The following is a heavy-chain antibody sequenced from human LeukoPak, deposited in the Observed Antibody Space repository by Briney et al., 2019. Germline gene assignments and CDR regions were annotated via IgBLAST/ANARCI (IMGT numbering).Heavy chain of an antibody. CDR3: TRRKGGNSGYYFDY. Sequence: PGGSLRLSCTASGFTFGDYAMSWVRQAPGKGLEWVGFIRSKGYGGTTEYAASVKGRFTIPRDDSKSIAYLQMNSLKTEDTAVYYCTRRKGGNSGYYFDYWGQGTLVTVSS. CDR2: IRSKGYGGTT. V-gene: IGHV3-49*04. J-gene: IGHJ4*02. CDR1: GFTFGDYA. D-gene: IGHD4-23*01.